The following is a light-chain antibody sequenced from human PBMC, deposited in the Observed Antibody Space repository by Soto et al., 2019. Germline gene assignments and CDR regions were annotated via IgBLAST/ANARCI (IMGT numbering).Light chain of an antibody. CDR1: YDISSS. V-gene: IGKV1-9*01. J-gene: IGKJ2*01. CDR2: DSS. CDR3: QQLSHYPYT. Sequence: DIQLTQSPSFLSASVEDRVTISCRASYDISSSLAWYQQEPGQPPKLLLYDSSTLQTGVPSRFTGSGSGRKFTLTISGLQFGDFATYFCQQLSHYPYTFGQGTKLEI.